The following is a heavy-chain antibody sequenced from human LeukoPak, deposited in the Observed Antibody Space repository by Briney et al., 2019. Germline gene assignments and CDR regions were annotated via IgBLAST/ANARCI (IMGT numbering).Heavy chain of an antibody. J-gene: IGHJ4*02. D-gene: IGHD1-26*01. CDR1: GGSFSGYY. CDR2: INHSGST. V-gene: IGHV4-34*01. CDR3: ARKSDSGSLGFDY. Sequence: SETLSLTCAVYGGSFSGYYWSWTRQPPGKGLEWIGEINHSGSTNYNPSLKSRVTISVDTSKNQFSLKLSSVTAADTAVYYCARKSDSGSLGFDYWGQETLVTVSS.